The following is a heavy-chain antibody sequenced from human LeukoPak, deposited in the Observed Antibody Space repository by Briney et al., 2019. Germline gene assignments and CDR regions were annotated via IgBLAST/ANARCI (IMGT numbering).Heavy chain of an antibody. V-gene: IGHV1-18*01. Sequence: ASVTVSCTASGYTFTSYGISWVRQAPGQGLEWMGWISAYNGNTNYAQKLQGRVTMTTDTSTSTAYMELRSLRSDDTAVYYCARDSHCSGGSCYGGERFDPWGQGTLVTVSS. D-gene: IGHD2-15*01. J-gene: IGHJ5*02. CDR1: GYTFTSYG. CDR3: ARDSHCSGGSCYGGERFDP. CDR2: ISAYNGNT.